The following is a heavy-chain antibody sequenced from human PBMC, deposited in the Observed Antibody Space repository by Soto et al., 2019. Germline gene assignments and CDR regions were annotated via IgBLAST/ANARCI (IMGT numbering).Heavy chain of an antibody. V-gene: IGHV3-48*01. J-gene: IGHJ4*02. CDR3: ARETTTITIADY. CDR1: GFTFSSYN. CDR2: ISSSGSAI. Sequence: EVQLVESGGGLVQPGGSLRLSCVVSGFTFSSYNMNWVRRAPGKGLEWVSYISSSGSAIYADSVKGHFTISRDNAKNSLYLQMNSLRAEDTAVYYCARETTTITIADYWGQGTLVTVSS. D-gene: IGHD3-9*01.